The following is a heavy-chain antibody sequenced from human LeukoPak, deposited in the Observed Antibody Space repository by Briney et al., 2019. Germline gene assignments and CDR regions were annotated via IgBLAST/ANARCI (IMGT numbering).Heavy chain of an antibody. D-gene: IGHD6-13*01. Sequence: SETLSLTCTVSGYSVSSGYYWGWIRQPPGKGLEWIGSIYHSGSTYYNPSLKSRVTISVDTSKNQFSLNLSSVTAADTAVYYCARDRWAAAGTEGWAFDIWGQGTMVTVSS. J-gene: IGHJ3*02. V-gene: IGHV4-38-2*02. CDR3: ARDRWAAAGTEGWAFDI. CDR2: IYHSGST. CDR1: GYSVSSGYY.